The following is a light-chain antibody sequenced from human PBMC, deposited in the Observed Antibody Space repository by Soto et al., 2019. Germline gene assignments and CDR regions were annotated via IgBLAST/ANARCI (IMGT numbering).Light chain of an antibody. J-gene: IGKJ5*01. CDR3: HQCSDWPAIT. Sequence: EIVLTQSPATLSLSPGDRATLSCRASRSINKFLAWYQHKPGQVPKLLIYEASNRATGIPARFSGSGSGTVFTLTISSLEPEDFAVYYCHQCSDWPAITFGQGTRLDIK. V-gene: IGKV3-11*01. CDR2: EAS. CDR1: RSINKF.